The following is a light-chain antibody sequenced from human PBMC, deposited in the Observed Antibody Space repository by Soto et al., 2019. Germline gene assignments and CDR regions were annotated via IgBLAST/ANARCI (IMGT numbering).Light chain of an antibody. V-gene: IGKV3-20*01. CDR2: AES. CDR3: QQYGSSRTMYT. CDR1: QSVSSTY. J-gene: IGKJ2*01. Sequence: EIVLPQSPGTLSLSPGERATLSCMASQSVSSTYLAWYQQKPGQAPRLLIYAESNRATGIPDRFSGSGSGTDFTLTISRLEPEDFAVYYCQQYGSSRTMYTFGQGTKLEIK.